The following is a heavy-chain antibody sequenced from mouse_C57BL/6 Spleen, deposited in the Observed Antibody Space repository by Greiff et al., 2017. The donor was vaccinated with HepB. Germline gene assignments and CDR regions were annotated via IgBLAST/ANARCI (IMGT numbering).Heavy chain of an antibody. CDR3: ASDGYFYYAMDY. CDR2: IYPGSGST. V-gene: IGHV1-55*01. J-gene: IGHJ4*01. CDR1: GYTFTSYW. Sequence: QVQLQQSGAELVKPGASVKMSCKASGYTFTSYWITWVKQRPGQGLEWIGDIYPGSGSTNYNEKFKSKATLTVDTSSSTAYMQLSSLTSEDSAVYYCASDGYFYYAMDYWGQGTSVTVSS. D-gene: IGHD2-3*01.